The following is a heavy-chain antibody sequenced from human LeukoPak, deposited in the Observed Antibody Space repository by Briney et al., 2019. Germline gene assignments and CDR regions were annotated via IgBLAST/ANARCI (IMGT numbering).Heavy chain of an antibody. J-gene: IGHJ5*02. D-gene: IGHD2-2*01. CDR1: GDSVSSNSVT. Sequence: SQTLSLTCAISGDSVSSNSVTWNWIRQSPSRGLEWLGRTYYRSTWYNDYAVSVRGRITVNPDTSKNQFSLHLNSVTPEDTAVYYCARRLTQYDCFDPWGQGTMVTVSS. V-gene: IGHV6-1*01. CDR3: ARRLTQYDCFDP. CDR2: TYYRSTWYN.